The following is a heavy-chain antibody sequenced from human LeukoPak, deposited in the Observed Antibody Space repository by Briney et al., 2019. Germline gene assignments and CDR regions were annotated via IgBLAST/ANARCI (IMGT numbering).Heavy chain of an antibody. CDR3: ARDRVGSGWPRPWYFEF. V-gene: IGHV1-2*02. Sequence: GASVKASCKPSGYTFTGYYLHWGRQAPGQRLGWMGWINPNTGATIYAEKFPGRVTMTRDTSIETAYMEMRSLRSDDTAVYYCARDRVGSGWPRPWYFEFWGQGTLITVSS. CDR2: INPNTGAT. J-gene: IGHJ4*02. CDR1: GYTFTGYY. D-gene: IGHD6-19*01.